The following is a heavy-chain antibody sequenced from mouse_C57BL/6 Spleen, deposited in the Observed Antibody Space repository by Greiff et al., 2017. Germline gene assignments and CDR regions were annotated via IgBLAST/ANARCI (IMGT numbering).Heavy chain of an antibody. J-gene: IGHJ4*01. CDR2: INPSTGGT. CDR1: GYSFTGYY. CDR3: ARGDYYGSSYVTAYAMDY. Sequence: VQLKESGPELVKPGASVKISCKASGYSFTGYYMNWVKQSPEKSLEWIGEINPSTGGTTYNQKFKAKATLTVDKSSSTAYMQLKSLTSEDSAVYYCARGDYYGSSYVTAYAMDYWGQGTSVTVSS. V-gene: IGHV1-42*01. D-gene: IGHD1-1*01.